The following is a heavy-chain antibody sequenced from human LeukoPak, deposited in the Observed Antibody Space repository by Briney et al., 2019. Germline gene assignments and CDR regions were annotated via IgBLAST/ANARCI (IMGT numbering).Heavy chain of an antibody. V-gene: IGHV3-7*04. D-gene: IGHD3-16*01. CDR3: ARSAGEIYYYYGMDV. J-gene: IGHJ6*02. CDR1: GFTLSSYW. Sequence: GGSLRLSCAASGFTLSSYWMTWVRQAPGKGLQWVANINQDGSEMYYVDSVKGRFTISRDDAKNSLYLQMNSLRAEDTAVYYCARSAGEIYYYYGMDVWGQGTTVTVSS. CDR2: INQDGSEM.